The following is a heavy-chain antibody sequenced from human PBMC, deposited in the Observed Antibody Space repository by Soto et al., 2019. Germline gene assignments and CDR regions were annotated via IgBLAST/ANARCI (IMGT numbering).Heavy chain of an antibody. Sequence: GGSLRLSCAASGFTFSSYSMNWVRQAPGKGLEWVSSISGSSSYIYYADSVKGRFTISRGNAKNSLYLQMNSLRAEDTAVYYCARGVVVVPAVPGFYYGMDVWGQGTTVTVSS. J-gene: IGHJ6*02. V-gene: IGHV3-21*01. CDR3: ARGVVVVPAVPGFYYGMDV. D-gene: IGHD2-2*01. CDR1: GFTFSSYS. CDR2: ISGSSSYI.